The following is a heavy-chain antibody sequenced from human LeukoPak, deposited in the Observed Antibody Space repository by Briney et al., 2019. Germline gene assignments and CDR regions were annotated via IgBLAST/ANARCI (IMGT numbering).Heavy chain of an antibody. CDR1: GGSVSSVNNY. CDR3: ARGGSYYYYYGMDV. CDR2: VSYSGST. Sequence: SETLSLTCAVSGGSVSSVNNYWTWMRQPPGKGLECIGYVSYSGSTNYNPSLKSRVTISVDTSKNQFSLKLSSVTAADTAVYYCARGGSYYYYYGMDVWGQGTTVTVSS. V-gene: IGHV4-61*01. D-gene: IGHD2-15*01. J-gene: IGHJ6*02.